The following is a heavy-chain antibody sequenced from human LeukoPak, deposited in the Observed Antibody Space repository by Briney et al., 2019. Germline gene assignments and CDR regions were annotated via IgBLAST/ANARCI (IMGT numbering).Heavy chain of an antibody. V-gene: IGHV3-23*01. J-gene: IGHJ3*02. CDR1: GFTFSSYA. CDR3: AKGGVLLNAFDI. D-gene: IGHD3-10*01. Sequence: GGSLRLSCAASGFTFSSYAMSWVRQAPGKGLEWVSAISGSGGSTYYADSMKGRFTISRDNSKNTLYLQMNSLRAEDTAVYYCAKGGVLLNAFDIWGQGTMVTVSS. CDR2: ISGSGGST.